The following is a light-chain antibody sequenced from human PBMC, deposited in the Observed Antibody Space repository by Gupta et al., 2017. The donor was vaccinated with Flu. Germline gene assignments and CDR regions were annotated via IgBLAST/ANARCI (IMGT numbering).Light chain of an antibody. CDR3: VLYMGRDSSV. Sequence: QTVVTQEPSFSVSPGGTVTLTCGLSSGSVSTSYYPNWSQQTPGQAPRTLIYSTNTRSSGVPDRFSGSILGNKAALTITGAQADDESNYYCVLYMGRDSSVFGGGTKLTVL. V-gene: IGLV8-61*01. CDR2: STN. CDR1: SGSVSTSYY. J-gene: IGLJ3*02.